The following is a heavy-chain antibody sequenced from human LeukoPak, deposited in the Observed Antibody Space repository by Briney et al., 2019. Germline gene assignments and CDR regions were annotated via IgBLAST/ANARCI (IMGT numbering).Heavy chain of an antibody. D-gene: IGHD3-22*01. V-gene: IGHV1-8*01. CDR1: GYTFTNFD. J-gene: IGHJ6*02. CDR2: MNPVSGNA. CDR3: AYNYDSAPRPLFAGGMDV. Sequence: ASVKVSCKASGYTFTNFDINWVRQAPGQGLEWMGWMNPVSGNAGSAQKFQGRVTMTRNTSISTAYMELSSLRSEDTAVYYCAYNYDSAPRPLFAGGMDVWGQGTTVTVSS.